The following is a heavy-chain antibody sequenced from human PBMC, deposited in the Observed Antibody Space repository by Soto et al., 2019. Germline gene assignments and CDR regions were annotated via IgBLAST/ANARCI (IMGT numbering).Heavy chain of an antibody. CDR3: ARYQAASCDPNYYYYVMAF. CDR2: INPNSGGT. D-gene: IGHD2-21*01. Sequence: PSVKGSCKASGYTFTGYYMHWVRQAPGQGLEWMGWINPNSGGTNYAQKFQGWVTITRDTSISTAYMELSRLRSDDTAVYYCARYQAASCDPNYYYYVMAFCGQPSTVTVSS. CDR1: GYTFTGYY. V-gene: IGHV1-2*04. J-gene: IGHJ6*02.